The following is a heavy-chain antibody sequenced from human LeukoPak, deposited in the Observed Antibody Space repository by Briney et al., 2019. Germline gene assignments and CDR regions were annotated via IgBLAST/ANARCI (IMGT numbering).Heavy chain of an antibody. D-gene: IGHD3-22*01. CDR3: ARELLPPFDAFDI. V-gene: IGHV3-53*01. CDR2: IYSGGST. CDR1: GFTVSGNY. Sequence: PGGSLRLSCAASGFTVSGNYMSWVRQAPGKGLEWVSVIYSGGSTYYADSVKGRFTISRDNSKNTLYLQMNSLRAEDTAVYYCARELLPPFDAFDIWGQGTMVTVSS. J-gene: IGHJ3*02.